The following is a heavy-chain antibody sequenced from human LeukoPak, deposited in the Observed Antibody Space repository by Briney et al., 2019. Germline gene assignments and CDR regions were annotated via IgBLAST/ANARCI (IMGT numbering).Heavy chain of an antibody. Sequence: ASVKVSCKASGYTFTGYYMHWVRQAPGQGLEWMGWINPNSGGTNYAQKFQGRVTMTRDTSISTAYMELSRLRSDDTAVYYCARAVRIAARHGADGYWGQGTRVHVSS. CDR1: GYTFTGYY. CDR2: INPNSGGT. CDR3: ARAVRIAARHGADGY. J-gene: IGHJ4*02. V-gene: IGHV1-2*02. D-gene: IGHD6-6*01.